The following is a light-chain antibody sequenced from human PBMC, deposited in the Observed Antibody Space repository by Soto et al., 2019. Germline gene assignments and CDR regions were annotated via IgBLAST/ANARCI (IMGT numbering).Light chain of an antibody. CDR1: SSGVGSYNL. Sequence: QYALTQPASVSGAPGQSITISCTGTSSGVGSYNLVAWYQQHPGKAPKLMIYEGSKRPSGVSNRFSGSKSGNTAALTISGLEAEDEADYYCCSYAGSSTFDVVFGGGTKLTVL. CDR3: CSYAGSSTFDVV. V-gene: IGLV2-23*03. CDR2: EGS. J-gene: IGLJ2*01.